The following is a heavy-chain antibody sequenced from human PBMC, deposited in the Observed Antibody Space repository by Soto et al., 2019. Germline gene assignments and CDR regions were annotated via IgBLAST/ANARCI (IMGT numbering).Heavy chain of an antibody. CDR3: TRAAIRGELLEY. V-gene: IGHV3-23*01. J-gene: IGHJ4*02. CDR2: ISGGGGST. D-gene: IGHD1-26*01. CDR1: GFSFNIFA. Sequence: GGSLRLSCAASGFSFNIFAMNWVRQAPGQGLEWVSGISGGGGSTYYADSVKGRFTISRDNSKNTLNLQMNSLRVEDTAVYYCTRAAIRGELLEYWGQGTQVTVSS.